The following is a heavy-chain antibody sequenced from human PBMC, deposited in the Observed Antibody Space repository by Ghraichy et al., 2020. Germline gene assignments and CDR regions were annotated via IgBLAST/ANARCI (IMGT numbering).Heavy chain of an antibody. V-gene: IGHV3-43*01. D-gene: IGHD6-19*01. CDR3: AKGVVAGTRIDY. CDR1: GFTFDDYT. Sequence: GGSLRLSCAASGFTFDDYTMHWVRQAPGKGLEWVSLISWDGGSTYYADSVKGRFTISRDNSKNSLYLQMNSLRTEDTALYYCAKGVVAGTRIDYWGQGTLVTVSS. CDR2: ISWDGGST. J-gene: IGHJ4*02.